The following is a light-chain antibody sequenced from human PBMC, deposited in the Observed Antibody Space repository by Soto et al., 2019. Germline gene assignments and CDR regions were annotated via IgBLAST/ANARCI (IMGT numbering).Light chain of an antibody. CDR1: QSVSSNN. CDR3: QQYGTSPTS. J-gene: IGKJ3*01. Sequence: EMVLTQSPGTLSLSPGERATLSCRASQSVSSNNLAWYQQKPGQAPRLLIYGASRRATGIPDRFSGSGSGTDFTLTINRLEPEDCAVYYCQQYGTSPTSFGPGTKVDIK. CDR2: GAS. V-gene: IGKV3-20*01.